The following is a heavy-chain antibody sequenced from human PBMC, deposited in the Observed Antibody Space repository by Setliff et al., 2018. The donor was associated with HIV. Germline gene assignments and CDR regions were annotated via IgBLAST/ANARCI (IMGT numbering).Heavy chain of an antibody. V-gene: IGHV4-61*09. Sequence: KPSETLSLTCSVSGGSLSSGSHYCTWLRQAAGKGLEWIGHFYTSGTTNYNPSLESRVTISVDTSKNQFSPKLSSVTAADAAVYYCGTAMYYYYGLDVWGQGIRVTVS. CDR3: GTAMYYYYGLDV. CDR2: FYTSGTT. J-gene: IGHJ6*02. D-gene: IGHD2-2*01. CDR1: GGSLSSGSHY.